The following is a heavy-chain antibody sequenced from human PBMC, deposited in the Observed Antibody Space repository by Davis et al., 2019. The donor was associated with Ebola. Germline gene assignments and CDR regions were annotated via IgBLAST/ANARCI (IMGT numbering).Heavy chain of an antibody. D-gene: IGHD1-26*01. V-gene: IGHV3-23*01. Sequence: GESLKISCAASGFALRTYWMSWVRQAPGKGLEWVAAIGGSGGSTYYADSVKGRFTISRDNSKSSLYLQMHTLRVDDTAVYYCAKDSTAGALGGYWGQGTLVTVSS. J-gene: IGHJ4*02. CDR2: IGGSGGST. CDR3: AKDSTAGALGGY. CDR1: GFALRTYW.